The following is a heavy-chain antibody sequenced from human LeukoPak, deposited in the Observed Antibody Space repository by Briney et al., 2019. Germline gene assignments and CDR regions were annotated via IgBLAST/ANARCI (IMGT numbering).Heavy chain of an antibody. J-gene: IGHJ4*02. V-gene: IGHV1-2*02. D-gene: IGHD3-10*01. CDR1: GYTFTDYY. Sequence: ASVKVSCKASGYTFTDYYMHWVRQAPGQGLEWMGWINPNSGGTNYAQKFQGRVTMTRDTSISTAYMELSRLRSDDTAVYYCASWDYYGSGSSIPLGAFDYWGQGTLVTVSS. CDR2: INPNSGGT. CDR3: ASWDYYGSGSSIPLGAFDY.